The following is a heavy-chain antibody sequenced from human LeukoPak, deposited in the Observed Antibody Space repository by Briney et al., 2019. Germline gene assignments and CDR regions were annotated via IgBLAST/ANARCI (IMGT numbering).Heavy chain of an antibody. J-gene: IGHJ4*02. D-gene: IGHD6-13*01. CDR2: INHSGST. Sequence: SETLSLTCAVYGGSFSGYYWSWIRQPPGKGLEWIGEINHSGSTNYNPSLKSRVTMSVDTSKNQFSLKLSSVTAADTAVYYCARDMRVAAAGFDYWGQGTLVTVSS. CDR1: GGSFSGYY. CDR3: ARDMRVAAAGFDY. V-gene: IGHV4-34*01.